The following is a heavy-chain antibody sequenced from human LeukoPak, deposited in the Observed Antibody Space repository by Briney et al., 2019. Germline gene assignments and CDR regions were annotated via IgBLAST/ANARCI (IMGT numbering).Heavy chain of an antibody. J-gene: IGHJ3*02. CDR1: GYTFTGYY. CDR2: INPNSGGT. CDR3: ARGRDGYNYSDDAFDI. V-gene: IGHV1-2*02. Sequence: GASVKVSCKASGYTFTGYYMHWVRQAPGQGLEWMGWINPNSGGTNYAQKFQGRVTMTRDTSISTAYMELSRLRSDDTAVYYCARGRDGYNYSDDAFDIWGQGTMVTVSS. D-gene: IGHD5-24*01.